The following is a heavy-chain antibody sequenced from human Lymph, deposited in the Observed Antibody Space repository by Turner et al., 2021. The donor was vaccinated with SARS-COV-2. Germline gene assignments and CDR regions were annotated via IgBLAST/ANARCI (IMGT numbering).Heavy chain of an antibody. CDR1: GYSFTTYW. CDR2: IYPGDSDT. CDR3: ARREWGGSLGHIDY. J-gene: IGHJ4*02. D-gene: IGHD3-3*01. V-gene: IGHV5-51*01. Sequence: EVQLVQSGAEVKKPGESLKISCRPSGYSFTTYWIGWVRQLPGKGLEWMGIIYPGDSDTRYSPSFQGKVTIPADKSISTAYLQWSSLKASDTAMYYCARREWGGSLGHIDYWGQGTLVTVSS.